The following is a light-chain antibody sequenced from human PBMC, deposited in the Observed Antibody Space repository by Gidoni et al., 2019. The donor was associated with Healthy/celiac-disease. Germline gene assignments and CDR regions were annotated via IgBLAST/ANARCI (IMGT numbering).Light chain of an antibody. CDR1: QSISSY. CDR3: QQSYSTPRT. V-gene: IGKV1-39*01. Sequence: DIQMTQSPSSLSASVGDRVTITCRASQSISSYLNWYQHKPGKAPKLLIYAASSLQSGVPSRFSGSGSGTDFTLTISSLQPEDFATYYCQQSYSTPRTFGQATKVAIK. CDR2: AAS. J-gene: IGKJ1*01.